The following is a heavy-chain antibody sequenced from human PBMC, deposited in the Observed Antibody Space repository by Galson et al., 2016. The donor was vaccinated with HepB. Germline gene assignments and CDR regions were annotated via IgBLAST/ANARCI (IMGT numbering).Heavy chain of an antibody. CDR2: VSGSGGGT. D-gene: IGHD3-16*01. Sequence: SLRLPCAASGFTFVSYGISWVRQAPGKGLEWVSTVSGSGGGTNYADFVKGRFTISRDNSNNIVYLQMDSLGAEDTAIYYCAKDRRLPYDLGAFDVWGQGTMVTVSS. V-gene: IGHV3-23*01. CDR3: AKDRRLPYDLGAFDV. J-gene: IGHJ3*01. CDR1: GFTFVSYG.